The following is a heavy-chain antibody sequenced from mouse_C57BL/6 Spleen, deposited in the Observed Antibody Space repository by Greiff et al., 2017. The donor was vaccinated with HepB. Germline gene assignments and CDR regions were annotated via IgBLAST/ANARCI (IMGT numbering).Heavy chain of an antibody. V-gene: IGHV1-55*01. CDR1: GYTFTSYW. CDR2: IYPGSGST. Sequence: QVQLQQPGAELVKPGASVKMSCKASGYTFTSYWITWVKQRPGQGLEWIGDIYPGSGSTNYNEKFKSKATLTVDTPSSTAYMQLSSLTSEDSAVYYCAGGSSLYYYAMDYWGQGTSVTVSS. J-gene: IGHJ4*01. CDR3: AGGSSLYYYAMDY. D-gene: IGHD1-1*01.